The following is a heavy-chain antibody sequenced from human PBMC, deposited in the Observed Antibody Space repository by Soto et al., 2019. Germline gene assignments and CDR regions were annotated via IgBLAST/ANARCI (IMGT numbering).Heavy chain of an antibody. V-gene: IGHV4-4*03. D-gene: IGHD1-7*01. CDR3: ASRDPGTSVDY. CDR1: GGSFTSNNW. J-gene: IGHJ4*02. Sequence: LREPLSLTCAVSGGSFTSNNWWTWVRQPPGQGLEWIGEIYRTGSTNYNPSLKSRVTISLDKSENQFSLKVTSLTAADTAVYYCASRDPGTSVDYWGQGTLGTVSS. CDR2: IYRTGST.